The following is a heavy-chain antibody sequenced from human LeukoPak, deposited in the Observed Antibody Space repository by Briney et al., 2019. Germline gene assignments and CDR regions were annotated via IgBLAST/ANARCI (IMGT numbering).Heavy chain of an antibody. Sequence: GGSLRLSCAASGFTFSSYAMHWVRQAPGKGLEYVSAISSNGGSTYYANSVKGRFTISRDNSKNTLYLQMGSLRAEDMAVYYCARDHFDYWGQGIPVTVSS. CDR2: ISSNGGST. CDR3: ARDHFDY. V-gene: IGHV3-64*01. CDR1: GFTFSSYA. J-gene: IGHJ4*02.